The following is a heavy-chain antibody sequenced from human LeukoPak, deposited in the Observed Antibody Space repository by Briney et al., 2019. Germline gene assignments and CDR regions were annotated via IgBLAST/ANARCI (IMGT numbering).Heavy chain of an antibody. Sequence: SETLSLTCTVSGGSISSYYWSWIRQPAGEGLEWIGRLHTSGSTHYNPSLKSRVTMSVDTSKNQFSLKLSSVTAADTAVYYCARAGYYDSSGYYWFDPWGQGTLVTVSS. CDR3: ARAGYYDSSGYYWFDP. CDR2: LHTSGST. J-gene: IGHJ5*02. D-gene: IGHD3-22*01. CDR1: GGSISSYY. V-gene: IGHV4-4*07.